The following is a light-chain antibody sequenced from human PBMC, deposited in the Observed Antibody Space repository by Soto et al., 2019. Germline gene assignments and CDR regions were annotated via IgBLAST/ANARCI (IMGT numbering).Light chain of an antibody. J-gene: IGLJ1*01. CDR1: SSDIGGYNY. CDR2: EVT. CDR3: SSYTSRSTLYV. Sequence: QSVLTQPASVSGSPGQSITVSCTGTSSDIGGYNYVSWYQQHPGKAPKLMVYEVTNRPSGVSDRFSGSKSGNTASLTISGLQADDEGYYYCSSYTSRSTLYVFGTGTKLNVL. V-gene: IGLV2-14*01.